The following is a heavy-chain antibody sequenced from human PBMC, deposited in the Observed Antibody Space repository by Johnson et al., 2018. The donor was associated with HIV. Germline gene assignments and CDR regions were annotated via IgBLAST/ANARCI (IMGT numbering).Heavy chain of an antibody. CDR3: TTGISWFGAITFDI. CDR2: IKQDGSEK. D-gene: IGHD3-10*01. Sequence: VQLVESGGGLVKPGGSLRLSCAASGFTVSSNYMSWVRQAPGKGLEWVANIKQDGSEKYYVDSVKGRFTISRDNAKNSLYLQMNSLKTEDTAVYYCTTGISWFGAITFDIWGQGTMVTVSS. CDR1: GFTVSSNY. J-gene: IGHJ3*02. V-gene: IGHV3-7*03.